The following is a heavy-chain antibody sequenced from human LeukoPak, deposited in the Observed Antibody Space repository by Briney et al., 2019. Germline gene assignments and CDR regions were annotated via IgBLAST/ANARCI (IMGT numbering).Heavy chain of an antibody. V-gene: IGHV3-21*01. D-gene: IGHD2-8*01. CDR2: ISSSSSYI. CDR3: TKLARAPRDFDY. CDR1: GFTFSSYS. Sequence: PGGSLSLSCAASGFTFSSYSMNWVRQAPGEGLEWVSSISSSSSYIYYADSVKGRFTISRDNAKNSLYLQMNSLRAEDTAVYYCTKLARAPRDFDYWGQGTLVTVSS. J-gene: IGHJ4*01.